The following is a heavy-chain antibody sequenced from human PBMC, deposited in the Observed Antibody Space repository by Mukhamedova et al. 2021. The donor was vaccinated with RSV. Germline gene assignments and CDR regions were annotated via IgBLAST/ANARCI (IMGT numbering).Heavy chain of an antibody. CDR2: IYYSGST. Sequence: QPPGKGLEWIGYIYYSGSTNYNPSLKSRVTISVDTSKNQFSLKLSSVTAADTAVYYCASTDIVVVPAADYYYYGMDVWCQGTTVT. V-gene: IGHV4-59*01. J-gene: IGHJ6*02. D-gene: IGHD2-2*01. CDR3: ASTDIVVVPAADYYYYGMDV.